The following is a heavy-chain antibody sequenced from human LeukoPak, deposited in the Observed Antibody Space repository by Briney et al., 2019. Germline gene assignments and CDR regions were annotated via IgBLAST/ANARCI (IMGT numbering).Heavy chain of an antibody. CDR1: GFTFDGYG. Sequence: PGGSLRLSCAASGFTFDGYGMSWVRQVPGKGLEWVSNINWNGGSTGYADSVKGRFTISRDNAKNSLYLQMNSLRAEDTALYYCARVNDILTGYYPFDYWGQGTLVTVSS. D-gene: IGHD3-9*01. J-gene: IGHJ4*02. CDR2: INWNGGST. V-gene: IGHV3-20*04. CDR3: ARVNDILTGYYPFDY.